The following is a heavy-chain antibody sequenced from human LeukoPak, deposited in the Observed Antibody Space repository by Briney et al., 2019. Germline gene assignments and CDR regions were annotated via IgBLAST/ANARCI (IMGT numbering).Heavy chain of an antibody. CDR1: GITFSSYA. CDR3: ANEAYYYDSSGYYYFDY. J-gene: IGHJ4*02. CDR2: ISGSGGST. V-gene: IGHV3-23*01. Sequence: GASLRLSCAASGITFSSYAMSWVRQAPGKGLEWVSAISGSGGSTYYADSVKGRFTISRDNSKNTLYLQMNSLRAEDTTVYYCANEAYYYDSSGYYYFDYWGQGTLVTVSS. D-gene: IGHD3-22*01.